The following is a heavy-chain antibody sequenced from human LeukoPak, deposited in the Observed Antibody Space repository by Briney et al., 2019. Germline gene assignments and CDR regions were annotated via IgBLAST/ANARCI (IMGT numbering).Heavy chain of an antibody. V-gene: IGHV3-33*01. Sequence: GRSLRLSCAASGFTFSNYGMHWVRQAPGKGLEWVALIWHDGSNKYYADSVKGRFTISRDNSKNTLYLQMNSLRAEDTAVYYCAREFMFGRFDPWGQGTLVTVSS. CDR1: GFTFSNYG. CDR2: IWHDGSNK. J-gene: IGHJ5*02. D-gene: IGHD3-10*02. CDR3: AREFMFGRFDP.